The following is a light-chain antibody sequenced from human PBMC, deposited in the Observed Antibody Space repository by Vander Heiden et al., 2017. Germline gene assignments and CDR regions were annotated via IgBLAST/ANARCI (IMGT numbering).Light chain of an antibody. CDR3: LQHDTYLFT. Sequence: DIQMTQSPSSLSASVGDRVTITCRATQGIRDRLAWYQQKPGKAPKRLIYDASKLQRGVPSSFSGSGFGTEFTLTISSLQPEDFATYYCLQHDTYLFTFGQGTKLEIK. V-gene: IGKV1-17*01. CDR2: DAS. J-gene: IGKJ2*01. CDR1: QGIRDR.